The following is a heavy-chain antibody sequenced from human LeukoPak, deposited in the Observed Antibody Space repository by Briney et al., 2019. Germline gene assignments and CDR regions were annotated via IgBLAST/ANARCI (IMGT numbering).Heavy chain of an antibody. V-gene: IGHV4-59*01. CDR3: ARVLPQNPGYFDY. CDR2: IYYSAST. J-gene: IGHJ4*02. CDR1: GGSISSYY. Sequence: SETLSLTCTVSGGSISSYYWSWIRQPPGKGQEWIGYIYYSASTNYNPSLKSRVTISVDTSKNQFSLKLSSVTAADTAVYYCARVLPQNPGYFDYWGQGTLVTASS.